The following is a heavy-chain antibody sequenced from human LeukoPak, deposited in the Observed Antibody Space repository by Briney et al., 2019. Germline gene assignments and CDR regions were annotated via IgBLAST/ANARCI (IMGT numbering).Heavy chain of an antibody. V-gene: IGHV3-11*01. CDR1: GFTFSDYY. Sequence: GSLRLSCAAPGFTFSDYYMSWIRQAPGKGLEWVSYISSSGSTIYYADSVKGRFTISRDNAKNSLYLQMNSLRAEDTAVYYCARYRLGERNYYYMDVWGKGTTVTVSS. D-gene: IGHD3-10*01. J-gene: IGHJ6*03. CDR3: ARYRLGERNYYYMDV. CDR2: ISSSGSTI.